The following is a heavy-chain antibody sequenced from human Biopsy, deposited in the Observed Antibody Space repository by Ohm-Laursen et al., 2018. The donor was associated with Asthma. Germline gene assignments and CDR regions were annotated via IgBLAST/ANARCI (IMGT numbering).Heavy chain of an antibody. J-gene: IGHJ4*02. CDR3: AKRRGYSGHDNDY. D-gene: IGHD5-12*01. CDR2: IYSGGDT. CDR1: GFTVSSNG. Sequence: SLRLSCTASGFTVSSNGMSWVRQPPGKGLEWVSVIYSGGDTFYADSVKGRVTISRDISKNTLSLQMSSLRAEDTAVYYCAKRRGYSGHDNDYWGQGTLVTVSS. V-gene: IGHV3-53*01.